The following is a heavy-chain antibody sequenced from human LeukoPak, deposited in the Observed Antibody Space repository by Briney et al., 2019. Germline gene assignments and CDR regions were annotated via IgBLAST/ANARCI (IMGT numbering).Heavy chain of an antibody. V-gene: IGHV4-59*01. Sequence: PSETLSLTCTVSGGSISAYYWSWIRQPPGKGLEWIGYISYSGSTKYNPSLKSRATISVGTSKNQFSLKLSSVTAADTAVYYCARYGMATIQFFDYWGQGTLFTVSS. J-gene: IGHJ4*02. CDR3: ARYGMATIQFFDY. CDR2: ISYSGST. D-gene: IGHD5-24*01. CDR1: GGSISAYY.